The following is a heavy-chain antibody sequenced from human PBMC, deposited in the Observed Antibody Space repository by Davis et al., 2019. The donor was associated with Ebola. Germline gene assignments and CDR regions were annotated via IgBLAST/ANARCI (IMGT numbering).Heavy chain of an antibody. J-gene: IGHJ5*02. D-gene: IGHD2-15*01. CDR1: GGTFSSYA. CDR2: IMPIFGTP. Sequence: SVKVSCKASGGTFSSYAISWVRQAPGQGLEWMGGIMPIFGTPNYAQKFHVIVTITADASTSTAYMELSSLRSEDTDLYYCAREYCSGGTCYPNWFDPGGQGTLVTVSS. CDR3: AREYCSGGTCYPNWFDP. V-gene: IGHV1-69*13.